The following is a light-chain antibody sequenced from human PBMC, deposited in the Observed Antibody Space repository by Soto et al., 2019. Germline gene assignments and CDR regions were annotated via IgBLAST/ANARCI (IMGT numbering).Light chain of an antibody. J-gene: IGKJ1*01. CDR3: QQYGNSRT. Sequence: EIVLTQSPGTLSLSPGERATLSCRTSQSTTNNYLAWYQQKPGQAPRLLIYGASSRATGIPDRFSGSGSGTDFTHTISRLEPEDSAVYYCQQYGNSRTFGQGTKVDIK. CDR2: GAS. V-gene: IGKV3-20*01. CDR1: QSTTNNY.